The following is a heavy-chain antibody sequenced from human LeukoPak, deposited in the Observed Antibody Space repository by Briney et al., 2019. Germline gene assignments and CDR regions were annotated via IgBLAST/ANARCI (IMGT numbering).Heavy chain of an antibody. J-gene: IGHJ4*02. CDR2: ISSSSSYI. CDR3: ARGGDSSGWYASDFDY. Sequence: GGSLRLSCAASGSTFSSYSMNWVRQAPGKGLEWVSSISSSSSYIYYADSVKGRFTISRDNAKNSLYLQMNSLRAEDTAVYYCARGGDSSGWYASDFDYWGQGTLVTVSS. CDR1: GSTFSSYS. V-gene: IGHV3-21*01. D-gene: IGHD6-19*01.